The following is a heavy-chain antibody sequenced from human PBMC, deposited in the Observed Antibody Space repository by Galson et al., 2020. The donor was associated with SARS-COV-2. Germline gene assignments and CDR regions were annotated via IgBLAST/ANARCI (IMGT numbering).Heavy chain of an antibody. CDR2: IYYSGST. J-gene: IGHJ6*03. CDR3: ARVVVVVAATFDYYNDMDV. CDR1: GGSISSGGYY. V-gene: IGHV4-31*03. D-gene: IGHD2-15*01. Sequence: SEPLSLTCPVSGGSISSGGYYWSWIRQHPGKGLEWIGYIYYSGSTYYNPSLKSRVTISVDTSNNQFSLKLSSVTAADTAVYYCARVVVVVAATFDYYNDMDVWGKGTTVTVSS.